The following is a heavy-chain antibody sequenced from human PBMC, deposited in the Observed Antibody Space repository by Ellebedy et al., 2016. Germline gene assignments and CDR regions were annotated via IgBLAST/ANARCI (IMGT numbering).Heavy chain of an antibody. Sequence: ASVKVSCXASGGTFSSYAISWVRQAPGQGLEWMGWMNPNSGNTGYAQKFQGRVTMTRDTSISTAYMELSRLRSDDTAMYYCARGDRTTVRPEYYYYYYMDVWGKGTTVTVSS. J-gene: IGHJ6*03. CDR1: GGTFSSYA. V-gene: IGHV1-8*02. D-gene: IGHD4-11*01. CDR2: MNPNSGNT. CDR3: ARGDRTTVRPEYYYYYYMDV.